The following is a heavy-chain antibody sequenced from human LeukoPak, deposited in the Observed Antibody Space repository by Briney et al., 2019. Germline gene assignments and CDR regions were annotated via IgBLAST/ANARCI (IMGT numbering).Heavy chain of an antibody. Sequence: PGGSLRLSCAASGFTFSSYSMNWVRQAAGKGLEWVSSISGSGGSTYYADSVKGRFTISRDNSKNTLYLQMNSLRAEDTAVYYCAKDTLLTTVGATLEWGQGTLVTVSS. CDR1: GFTFSSYS. CDR3: AKDTLLTTVGATLE. J-gene: IGHJ4*02. D-gene: IGHD1-26*01. V-gene: IGHV3-23*01. CDR2: ISGSGGST.